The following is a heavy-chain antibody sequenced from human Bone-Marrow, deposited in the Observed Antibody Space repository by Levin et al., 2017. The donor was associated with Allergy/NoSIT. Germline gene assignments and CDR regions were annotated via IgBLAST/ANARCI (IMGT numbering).Heavy chain of an antibody. D-gene: IGHD4-17*01. CDR1: GGSVRRANYY. CDR3: ARDHGDSSDAFAI. Sequence: SQTLSLPCSVSGGSVRRANYYWSWIRQPPGTRLEWIGYISYSGSSTYSPSLESRVTISLGASENEFSLRLSSLTAADTAVYYCARDHGDSSDAFAIWGQGTMVTVSS. J-gene: IGHJ3*02. V-gene: IGHV4-61*01. CDR2: ISYSGSS.